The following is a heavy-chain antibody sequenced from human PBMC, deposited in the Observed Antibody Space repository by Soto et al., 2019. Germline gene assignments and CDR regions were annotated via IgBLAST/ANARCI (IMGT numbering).Heavy chain of an antibody. CDR3: ARSIVVGTAVDY. D-gene: IGHD2-21*02. CDR1: GYTFTSYA. J-gene: IGHJ4*02. V-gene: IGHV1-3*05. Sequence: QVQLVQSGAEEKKPGASVKVSCKASGYTFTSYAMHWVREAPGQRLEWMGWINAGNGNIKNSQKFQGRVTITRDTAASTAYMELSSLRSEDTAAYYCARSIVVGTAVDYWGQGTLVTVSS. CDR2: INAGNGNI.